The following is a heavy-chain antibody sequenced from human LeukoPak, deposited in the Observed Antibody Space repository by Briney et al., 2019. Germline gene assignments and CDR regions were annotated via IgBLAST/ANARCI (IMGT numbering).Heavy chain of an antibody. J-gene: IGHJ4*02. CDR3: ARESIAAAGLWYFDY. CDR1: GGTFSSYA. Sequence: GASVKISCKASGGTFSSYAISWVRPAPGQGLEWMGRIIPIFGTANYAQKFQGRVTITADKSTSTAYMELSSLRSEDTAVYYCARESIAAAGLWYFDYWGQGTLVTVSS. CDR2: IIPIFGTA. V-gene: IGHV1-69*06. D-gene: IGHD6-13*01.